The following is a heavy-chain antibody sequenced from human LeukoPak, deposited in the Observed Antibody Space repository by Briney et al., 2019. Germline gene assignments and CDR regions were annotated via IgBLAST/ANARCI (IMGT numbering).Heavy chain of an antibody. CDR2: ISSSSSTI. Sequence: PGGSLRLSCAVSGFTFSSYSMNWVRQAPGKELEWVLYISSSSSTIYYADSVKGRFTISRDNAKNSLYLQMNSLRAEDTAVYYCARDSALTNREAYYYDSNGYYWADYWGQRTLVTVSS. J-gene: IGHJ4*02. CDR3: ARDSALTNREAYYYDSNGYYWADY. D-gene: IGHD3-22*01. V-gene: IGHV3-48*04. CDR1: GFTFSSYS.